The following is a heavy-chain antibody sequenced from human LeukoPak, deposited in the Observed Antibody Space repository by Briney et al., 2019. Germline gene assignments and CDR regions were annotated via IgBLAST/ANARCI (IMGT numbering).Heavy chain of an antibody. CDR2: IRGGDGST. V-gene: IGHV3-23*01. Sequence: GVSLRLSCAASGFTFSRYAMSWVRQAPGKGLEGVSDIRGGDGSTYYADSVRGRLTISRHNYKNTLYLQIHRLRAEDTAVYYCAKGRQYSGSYDAFDIWGEGTMVTVSS. J-gene: IGHJ3*02. D-gene: IGHD1-26*01. CDR1: GFTFSRYA. CDR3: AKGRQYSGSYDAFDI.